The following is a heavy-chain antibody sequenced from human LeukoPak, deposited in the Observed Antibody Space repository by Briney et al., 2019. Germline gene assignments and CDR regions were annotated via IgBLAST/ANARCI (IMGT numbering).Heavy chain of an antibody. V-gene: IGHV3-7*01. J-gene: IGHJ4*02. D-gene: IGHD4-11*01. CDR2: IKQDGSEK. Sequence: GGSLRLSCAASGFTFSSYWMSWVRQAPGKGLEWVANIKQDGSEKYYVDSVKGRFTISRDNAKNSLYLQMNSLRAEDMAVYYCARDETTGVLHFDYWGQGTLVTVSS. CDR3: ARDETTGVLHFDY. CDR1: GFTFSSYW.